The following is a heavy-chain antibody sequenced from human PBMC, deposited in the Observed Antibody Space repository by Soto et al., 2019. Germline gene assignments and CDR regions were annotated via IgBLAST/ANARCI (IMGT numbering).Heavy chain of an antibody. Sequence: GGSLRLSCSASGFIFSSYTMHWVRQAPGKGLEWVAVVSSDGGIQYYADSVKGRFTSSRDNSKNTLYLQMHSLRGEDTAVYYCARDVGYDAFETFDYWGQGTRVTVSS. CDR1: GFIFSSYT. V-gene: IGHV3-30-3*01. D-gene: IGHD2-2*03. CDR3: ARDVGYDAFETFDY. J-gene: IGHJ4*02. CDR2: VSSDGGIQ.